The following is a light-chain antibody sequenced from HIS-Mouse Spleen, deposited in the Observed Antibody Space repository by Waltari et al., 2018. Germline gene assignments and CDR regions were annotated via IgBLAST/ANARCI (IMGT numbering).Light chain of an antibody. Sequence: SYELTQPPSVSVSPGQTARITCSGDALPKKYAYWYQQKSGQAPVLVLYEDSKRPSGIPERFAGSSSGTMATWTISGAQVEDEADYYCYSTDSSGRVVFGGGTKLTVL. CDR2: EDS. V-gene: IGLV3-10*01. CDR1: ALPKKY. CDR3: YSTDSSGRVV. J-gene: IGLJ2*01.